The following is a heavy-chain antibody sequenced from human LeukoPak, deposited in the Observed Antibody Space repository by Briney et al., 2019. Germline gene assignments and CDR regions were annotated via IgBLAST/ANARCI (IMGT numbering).Heavy chain of an antibody. J-gene: IGHJ3*01. CDR3: AKEMATIRAFDF. Sequence: GGSLRLSCAASGFTFSSYSMNWVRQAPGKGLEWVSYISSSSSTIYYADSVKGRFTISRDNAKNSLYLQMNSLRAEDTAVYYCAKEMATIRAFDFWGQGTMVTVSS. V-gene: IGHV3-48*01. CDR1: GFTFSSYS. CDR2: ISSSSSTI. D-gene: IGHD5-24*01.